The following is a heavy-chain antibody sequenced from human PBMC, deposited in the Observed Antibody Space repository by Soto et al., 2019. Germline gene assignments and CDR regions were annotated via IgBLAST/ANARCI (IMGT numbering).Heavy chain of an antibody. Sequence: ASVKVSCKVSGYTLTELSMHWARQAPGKGLEWMGGFDPEDGETIYAQKFQGRVTMTEDTSTDTAYMELSSLRSEDTAVYYCATKGHRSSWYYYGMDVWGQGTTVTVSS. CDR2: FDPEDGET. J-gene: IGHJ6*02. CDR1: GYTLTELS. CDR3: ATKGHRSSWYYYGMDV. V-gene: IGHV1-24*01.